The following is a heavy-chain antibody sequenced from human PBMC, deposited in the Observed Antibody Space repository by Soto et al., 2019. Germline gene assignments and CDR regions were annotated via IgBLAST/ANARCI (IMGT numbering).Heavy chain of an antibody. CDR1: GFNFEDYT. V-gene: IGHV3-43*01. CDR3: AKDIVAGYGYYYYGMDV. J-gene: IGHJ6*02. CDR2: ISWDGGST. Sequence: GAPRLSCGAAGFNFEDYTMHWVRQATGKGLEWVSLISWDGGSTYYADSVKGRFTISRDNSKNSLYLQMNSLRTEDTALYYCAKDIVAGYGYYYYGMDVWCQGTTVTVSS. D-gene: IGHD5-18*01.